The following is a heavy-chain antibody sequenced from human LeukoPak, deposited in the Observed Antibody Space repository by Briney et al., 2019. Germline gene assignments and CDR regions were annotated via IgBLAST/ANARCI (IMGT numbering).Heavy chain of an antibody. J-gene: IGHJ2*01. V-gene: IGHV3-23*01. CDR1: GFTFSSYA. CDR2: ISGSGGTT. CDR3: AKELLYNFLTGYFDL. D-gene: IGHD3-10*01. Sequence: PGGSLRLSCAASGFTFSSYAMSWVRQAPGKGLQWVSAISGSGGTTYSADSVKGRFTISRDNSNNTLYLQMNSLRAGDTAVYYCAKELLYNFLTGYFDLWGRGTLVTVSS.